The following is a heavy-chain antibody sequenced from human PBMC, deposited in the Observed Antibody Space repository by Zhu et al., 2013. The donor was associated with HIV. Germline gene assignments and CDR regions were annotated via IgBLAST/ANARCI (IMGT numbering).Heavy chain of an antibody. CDR1: GGTFSSYA. CDR3: AREGYCSSTSCLFSNYYYYVWTS. V-gene: IGHV1-69*01. Sequence: QVQLVQSGAEVKKPGSSVKVSCKASGGTFSSYAISWVRQAPGQGLEWMGGIISMFDTANYAQKFQGRVTITADESTSTAYMELSSLRSEDTAVYYCAREGYCSSTSCLFSNYYYYVWTSGAKGPRSPSP. J-gene: IGHJ6*02. CDR2: IISMFDTA. D-gene: IGHD2-2*01.